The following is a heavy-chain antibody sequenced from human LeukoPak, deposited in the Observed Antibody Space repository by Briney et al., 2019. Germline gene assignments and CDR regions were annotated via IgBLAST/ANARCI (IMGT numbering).Heavy chain of an antibody. Sequence: ASVKVSCKASGYTFTRYGITWVRQAPGQGLEWMGWISAYNGNTNYAHKVQGRVTMTTDTSTSTAYMELRSLSSDDTAVYYCARDDSAISDCSSASCFHFNYWGQGTLVTVSS. J-gene: IGHJ4*02. CDR1: GYTFTRYG. CDR3: ARDDSAISDCSSASCFHFNY. D-gene: IGHD2-2*01. CDR2: ISAYNGNT. V-gene: IGHV1-18*01.